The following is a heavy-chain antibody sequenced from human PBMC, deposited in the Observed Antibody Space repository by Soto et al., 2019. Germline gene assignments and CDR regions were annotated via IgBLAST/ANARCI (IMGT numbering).Heavy chain of an antibody. Sequence: SETLSLTCTVSGGPIRRRGYYWSWIRHRPGESLEWIGFFYYSGITDYNPSLRSRVTISADTSRNQVFLNMYSVTAADTAVYYCASSGGPEGDWFDPWGQGTLVTVSS. CDR1: GGPIRRRGYY. J-gene: IGHJ5*02. V-gene: IGHV4-31*03. CDR2: FYYSGIT. CDR3: ASSGGPEGDWFDP. D-gene: IGHD2-15*01.